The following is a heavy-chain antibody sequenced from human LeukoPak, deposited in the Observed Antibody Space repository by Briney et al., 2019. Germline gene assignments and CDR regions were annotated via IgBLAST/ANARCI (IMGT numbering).Heavy chain of an antibody. J-gene: IGHJ4*02. Sequence: GGSLRLSCAVSGFSVSSYAMSWVRQAPGKGLEWVSAISGSGGSTYYADSVKGRFTISRDNSKNTLYLQMNSLRAEDTAVYYCAKPERRDSSVGERGQGTLVTVSS. CDR1: GFSVSSYA. D-gene: IGHD3-22*01. CDR3: AKPERRDSSVGE. CDR2: ISGSGGST. V-gene: IGHV3-23*01.